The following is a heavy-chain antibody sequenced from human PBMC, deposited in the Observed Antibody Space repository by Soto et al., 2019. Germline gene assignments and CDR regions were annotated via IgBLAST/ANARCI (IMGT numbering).Heavy chain of an antibody. CDR1: GFTFSSYS. CDR2: ISSSSSYI. D-gene: IGHD7-27*01. CDR3: ARELTGPTGRYFDY. V-gene: IGHV3-21*01. J-gene: IGHJ4*02. Sequence: EVQLVESGGGLVKPGGSLRLSCAASGFTFSSYSMNWVRQAPGKGLEWVSSISSSSSYIYYADSVKGRFTISRDNAKNSLYLQMNSLRAEDTAVYSCARELTGPTGRYFDYWGQGTLVTVSS.